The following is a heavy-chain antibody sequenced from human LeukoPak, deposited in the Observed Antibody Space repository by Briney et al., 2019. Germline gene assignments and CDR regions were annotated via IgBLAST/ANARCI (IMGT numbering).Heavy chain of an antibody. CDR1: GESFTDYF. CDR2: ISPSGGS. V-gene: IGHV4-34*01. CDR3: AMVSGLNNFDS. D-gene: IGHD2-8*01. J-gene: IGHJ4*02. Sequence: PSETLSLTCAVYGESFTDYFWSWIRQTPGKGLEWIGEISPSGGSRFFPPLKSRVTISRDTSKNQFSLHVTSVNAADTAVYFCAMVSGLNNFDSWGQGTLVIVSA.